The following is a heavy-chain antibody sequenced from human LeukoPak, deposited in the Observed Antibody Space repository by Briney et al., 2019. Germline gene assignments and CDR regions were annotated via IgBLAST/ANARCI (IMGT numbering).Heavy chain of an antibody. Sequence: ASVKVSCKASGYTFTSYDINWVRQAPGQGLEWMGWMNPNSGNTGYAQKFQGRVTMTRNTSISTAYMELSSLRSEDTAVYYCARSIGYCRGGSCFRDYWGQGTLVTVSS. J-gene: IGHJ4*02. CDR3: ARSIGYCRGGSCFRDY. D-gene: IGHD2-15*01. CDR1: GYTFTSYD. V-gene: IGHV1-8*01. CDR2: MNPNSGNT.